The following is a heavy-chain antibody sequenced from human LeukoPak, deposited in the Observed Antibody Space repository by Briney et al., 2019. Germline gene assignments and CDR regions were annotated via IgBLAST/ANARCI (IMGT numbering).Heavy chain of an antibody. J-gene: IGHJ4*02. Sequence: PSETLSLTCTVSGGSIGSSIYYWGWIRQPPEKGLEWIGSVYYSGSTYYNPSLKSRVTISGDTSKNRFSLKLSSVTAADTAMYYCARRAGDYSHPYDYWGQGTLVTVSS. D-gene: IGHD3-22*01. CDR1: GGSIGSSIYY. CDR3: ARRAGDYSHPYDY. CDR2: VYYSGST. V-gene: IGHV4-39*07.